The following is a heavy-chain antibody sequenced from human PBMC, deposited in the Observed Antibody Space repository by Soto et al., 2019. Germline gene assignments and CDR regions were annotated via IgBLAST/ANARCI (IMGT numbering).Heavy chain of an antibody. CDR2: IWYDGSNK. CDR3: ARDRHNHWYRAVGGGIVRNYYYYGMDV. D-gene: IGHD2-21*01. CDR1: GFTFSSYG. Sequence: GSLRLSCAASGFTFSSYGMHWVRQAPGKGLEWVAVIWYDGSNKYYADSVKGRFTISRDNSKNTLYLQMNSLRAEDTAVYYCARDRHNHWYRAVGGGIVRNYYYYGMDVWGQGTTVTVSS. V-gene: IGHV3-33*01. J-gene: IGHJ6*02.